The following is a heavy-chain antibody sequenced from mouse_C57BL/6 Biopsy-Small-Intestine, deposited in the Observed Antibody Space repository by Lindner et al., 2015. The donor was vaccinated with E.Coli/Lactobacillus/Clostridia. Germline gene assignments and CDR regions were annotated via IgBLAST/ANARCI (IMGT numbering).Heavy chain of an antibody. CDR3: ARSSSTVGYYFDY. V-gene: IGHV1-82*01. Sequence: VQLQESGAELMKPGASVKLSCKASGYAFSSSWMNWVKQRPGHGLEWIGVINPGSGGTNYNQKFKDKATLTVDQSSRTAYMQLNSLTSEDSAVYYCARSSSTVGYYFDYWGQGTTLTVSS. CDR1: GYAFSSSW. CDR2: INPGSGGT. D-gene: IGHD1-1*01. J-gene: IGHJ2*01.